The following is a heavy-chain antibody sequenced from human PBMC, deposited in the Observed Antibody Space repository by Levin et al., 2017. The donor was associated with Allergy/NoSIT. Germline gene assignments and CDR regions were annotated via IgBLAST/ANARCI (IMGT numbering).Heavy chain of an antibody. CDR1: GGRRKRGGEE. CDR2: VLCSFLL. Sequence: LRLSCTEGGGRRKRGGEEGRGKRKDPGKGLDVMCDVLCSFLLSSPPSLPRRVTISVDTSKNQFSLKLSTVTAADTAVYYCARETGYDLDQWGQGTMVTVSS. V-gene: IGHV4-31*03. D-gene: IGHD5-12*01. J-gene: IGHJ4*02. CDR3: ARETGYDLDQ.